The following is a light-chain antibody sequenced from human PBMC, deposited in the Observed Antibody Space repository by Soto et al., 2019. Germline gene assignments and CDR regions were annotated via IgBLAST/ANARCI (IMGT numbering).Light chain of an antibody. CDR3: QYYDSSLSGVV. J-gene: IGLJ2*01. V-gene: IGLV1-40*01. CDR2: GNI. Sequence: QSVLTQPTSVSGAPGQRVTISCTGSSSNIGAGYEVHWYQQLPGTAPKLLIYGNIYRPSGVPDRFSGSKSGTSVSLAITGLQAEDEADYHCQYYDSSLSGVVFGGGTKVTAL. CDR1: SSNIGAGYE.